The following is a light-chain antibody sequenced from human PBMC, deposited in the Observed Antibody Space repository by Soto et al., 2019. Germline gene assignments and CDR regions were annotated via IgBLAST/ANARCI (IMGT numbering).Light chain of an antibody. CDR2: EVT. CDR3: NSYESASFYV. J-gene: IGLJ1*01. CDR1: TSDIAGYNY. V-gene: IGLV2-14*01. Sequence: QSALAQPASVSGSPGQSITISCTGTTSDIAGYNYVSWYQQHPGKAPKLLIYEVTSRASGVSHRFSGSKSGNTASLTISGLQAEDEAEYYCNSYESASFYVFGTGTKVTVL.